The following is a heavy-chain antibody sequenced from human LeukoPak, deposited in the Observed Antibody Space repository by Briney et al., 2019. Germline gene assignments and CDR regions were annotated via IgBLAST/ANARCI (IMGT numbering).Heavy chain of an antibody. CDR2: INTNTGNP. Sequence: ASVKVSCKASGYTFTSYAMNWVRQAPGQGLEWMGWINTNTGNPTYAQGFTGRFVFSLDTSVSTAYLQISSLKAEDTAVYYCAREVAVAGHYYYYGMDVWGQGTTVTVSS. D-gene: IGHD6-19*01. V-gene: IGHV7-4-1*02. J-gene: IGHJ6*02. CDR1: GYTFTSYA. CDR3: AREVAVAGHYYYYGMDV.